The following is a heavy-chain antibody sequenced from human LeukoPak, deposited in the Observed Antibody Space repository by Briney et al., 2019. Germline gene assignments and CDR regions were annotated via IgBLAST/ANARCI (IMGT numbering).Heavy chain of an antibody. V-gene: IGHV4-39*07. CDR3: ARVAAYSGYDPHYFDY. CDR1: GGSISSSSYY. D-gene: IGHD5-12*01. CDR2: IYYSGST. J-gene: IGHJ4*02. Sequence: PSETLSLTCTVSGGSISSSSYYWGWIRQPPGKGLEWIGSIYYSGSTYYNPSLKSRVTISVDTSKNQFSLKLSSVTAADTAVYYCARVAAYSGYDPHYFDYWGQGTLVIVSS.